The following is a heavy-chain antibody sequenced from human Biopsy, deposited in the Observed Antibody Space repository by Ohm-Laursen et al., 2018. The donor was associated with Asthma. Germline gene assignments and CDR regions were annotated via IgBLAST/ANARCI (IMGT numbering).Heavy chain of an antibody. J-gene: IGHJ4*02. CDR3: VRAMRNEQWLAPFDY. CDR1: GGSISSFY. V-gene: IGHV4-59*01. D-gene: IGHD6-19*01. Sequence: TLSLTCSVYGGSISSFYWSWIRQSPEKGLEWMGYVYWTGSTNYNPSLKSRITMSVDTSKNRMFLELTSVTAADTAIYYCVRAMRNEQWLAPFDYWGQGKPVTVSS. CDR2: VYWTGST.